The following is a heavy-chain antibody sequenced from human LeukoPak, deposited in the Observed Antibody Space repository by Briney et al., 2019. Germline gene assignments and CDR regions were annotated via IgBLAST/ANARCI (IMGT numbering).Heavy chain of an antibody. CDR2: FSGGGGGT. J-gene: IGHJ3*02. D-gene: IGHD3-10*01. V-gene: IGHV3-23*01. Sequence: GGSLRLSCAASRFTFSNYAMSWVRQAPGKGLEWVSTFSGGGGGTYYADSVKGRFTISRDNSKNTLYLQMNSLRAEDTAVYYCAKDRGSYYNFDAFDIWGQGTMVTVSS. CDR3: AKDRGSYYNFDAFDI. CDR1: RFTFSNYA.